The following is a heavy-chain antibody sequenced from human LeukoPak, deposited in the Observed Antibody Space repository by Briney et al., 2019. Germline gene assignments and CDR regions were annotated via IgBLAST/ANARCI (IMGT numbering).Heavy chain of an antibody. V-gene: IGHV7-4-1*02. D-gene: IGHD3-22*01. Sequence: ASVKVSCKASGYTFTNYTINWVRLAPGQGLEWMGWIDTNTGNPTYAQGFTGRFVFSLDTSVSTAYLQISSLKAEDTAVYYCAIHPSDSSGYFSYWGQGALVTVSS. CDR2: IDTNTGNP. J-gene: IGHJ4*02. CDR1: GYTFTNYT. CDR3: AIHPSDSSGYFSY.